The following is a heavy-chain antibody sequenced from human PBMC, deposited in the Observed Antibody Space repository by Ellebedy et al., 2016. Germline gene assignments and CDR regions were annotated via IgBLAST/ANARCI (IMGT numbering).Heavy chain of an antibody. CDR2: ISSSSSYI. CDR1: GFTFSSYS. Sequence: GGSLRLSCAASGFTFSSYSMNWVRQAPGKGLKWVSSISSSSSYIYYADSVKGRFTISRDNAKNSLYLQMNSLRAEDTAVYYCARDIGPSDGYNPPYYFDYWGQGTLVTVSS. V-gene: IGHV3-21*01. D-gene: IGHD5-24*01. J-gene: IGHJ4*02. CDR3: ARDIGPSDGYNPPYYFDY.